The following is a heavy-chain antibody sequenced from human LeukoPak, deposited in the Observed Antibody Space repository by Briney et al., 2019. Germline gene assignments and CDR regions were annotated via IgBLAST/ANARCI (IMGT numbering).Heavy chain of an antibody. CDR1: GGSISSYY. D-gene: IGHD1-1*01. CDR2: IYYSGST. Sequence: SETLSLTWTVSGGSISSYYWSWIRQPPGKGLEWIGYIYYSGSTNYNPSLKSRVTISVDTSKNRFSLKLSSVTAADTAVYYCAKGVRGRLKYHWHYYYYMDVWGKGTTVTVSS. J-gene: IGHJ6*03. CDR3: AKGVRGRLKYHWHYYYYMDV. V-gene: IGHV4-59*12.